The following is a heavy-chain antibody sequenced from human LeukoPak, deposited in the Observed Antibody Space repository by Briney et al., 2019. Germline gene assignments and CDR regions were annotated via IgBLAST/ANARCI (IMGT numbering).Heavy chain of an antibody. D-gene: IGHD6-13*01. J-gene: IGHJ4*02. CDR1: GGSFSGYY. CDR3: ARQETAGIADD. CDR2: INHSGST. V-gene: IGHV4-34*01. Sequence: PSETLSLTCAVYGGSFSGYYWSWIRQPPGKGLEWIGEINHSGSTNYNPSPKSRVTISVDTSKNQFSLKLSSVSVADTAVYYCARQETAGIADDWGQGTLVTVSS.